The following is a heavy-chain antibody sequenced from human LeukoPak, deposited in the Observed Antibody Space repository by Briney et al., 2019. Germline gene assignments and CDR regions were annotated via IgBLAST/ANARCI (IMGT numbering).Heavy chain of an antibody. CDR2: ISSSSSYI. CDR3: ARDRGSNHYYFDY. CDR1: GFTFSSYS. D-gene: IGHD1-26*01. V-gene: IGHV3-21*01. J-gene: IGHJ4*02. Sequence: GGSLRLSCAASGFTFSSYSMNWVRQAPGKGLDWVSSISSSSSYIYYADSVRGRFTISRDNAKNSLYLQMNSLRAEDTAVYYCARDRGSNHYYFDYWGQGTLATVSP.